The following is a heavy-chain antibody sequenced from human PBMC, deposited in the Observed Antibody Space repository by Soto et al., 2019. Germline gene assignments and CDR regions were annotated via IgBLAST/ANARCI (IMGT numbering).Heavy chain of an antibody. CDR3: AREGNYDSSGYYLRTLYY. J-gene: IGHJ4*02. D-gene: IGHD3-22*01. CDR1: GGSISSGCYS. Sequence: SETLSLTCAVSGGSISSGCYSWSWIRQPPGKGLEWIGYIYYSGSTNYNPSLKSRVTISVDTSKNQFSLKLSSVTAADTAGYYFAREGNYDSSGYYLRTLYYWGQGTLVTVSS. CDR2: IYYSGST. V-gene: IGHV4-61*01.